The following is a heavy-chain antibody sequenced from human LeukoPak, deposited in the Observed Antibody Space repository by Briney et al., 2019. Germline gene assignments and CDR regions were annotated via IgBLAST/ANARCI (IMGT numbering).Heavy chain of an antibody. J-gene: IGHJ4*02. CDR2: IIPILGIA. CDR1: RGTFSSYA. V-gene: IGHV1-69*04. D-gene: IGHD7-27*01. CDR3: ASTGPGDTGYFDY. Sequence: SVKVSCKASRGTFSSYAISWVRQAPGQGLEWMGRIIPILGIANYAQKFQGRVTITADKSTSTAYMELSSLRSEDTAVYYCASTGPGDTGYFDYWGQGTLVTVSS.